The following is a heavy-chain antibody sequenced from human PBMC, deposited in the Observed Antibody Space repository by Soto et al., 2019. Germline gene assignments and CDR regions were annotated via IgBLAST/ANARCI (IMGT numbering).Heavy chain of an antibody. V-gene: IGHV3-66*01. D-gene: IGHD5-12*01. Sequence: GGSLRLSCAASGFTVSSKYMTWVRQAPGKGLEWVSLIQSGGTTYYADSVKGRFTISRDTSENTLHLQMNSLRAEDTAVYYCATPGYPRGHDWFDYWGQGTLVSVSS. J-gene: IGHJ4*02. CDR1: GFTVSSKY. CDR2: IQSGGTT. CDR3: ATPGYPRGHDWFDY.